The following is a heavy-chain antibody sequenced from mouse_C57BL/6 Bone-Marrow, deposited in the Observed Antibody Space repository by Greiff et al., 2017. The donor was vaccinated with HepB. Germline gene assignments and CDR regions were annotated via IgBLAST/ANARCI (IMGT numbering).Heavy chain of an antibody. CDR2: INPSNGGT. CDR1: GYTFTSYW. J-gene: IGHJ4*01. CDR3: ARTGRKYYYAMDY. Sequence: VQLQQSGTELVKPGASVKLSCKASGYTFTSYWMHWVKQRPGQGLEWIGNINPSNGGTNYNEKFKSKATLTVDKSSSTAYMQLSSLTSEDSAVYYCARTGRKYYYAMDYWGQGTSVTVSS. V-gene: IGHV1-53*01. D-gene: IGHD4-1*01.